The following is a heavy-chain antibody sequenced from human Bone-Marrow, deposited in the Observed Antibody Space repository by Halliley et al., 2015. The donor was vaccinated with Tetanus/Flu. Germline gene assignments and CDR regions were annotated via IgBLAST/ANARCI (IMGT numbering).Heavy chain of an antibody. V-gene: IGHV3-53*01. CDR2: VYSSGDT. CDR3: ASGMHYYNGMDV. J-gene: IGHJ6*02. Sequence: LGCVSVVYSSGDTYYAGSVKGRFAISRDNSKNTLYLQMNSLRVEDTAVYYCASGMHYYNGMDVWGQGTTVTVPS. D-gene: IGHD1-1*01.